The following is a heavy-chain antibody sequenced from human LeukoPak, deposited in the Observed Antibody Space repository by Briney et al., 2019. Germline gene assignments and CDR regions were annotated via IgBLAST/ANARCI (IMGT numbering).Heavy chain of an antibody. CDR1: GYTFTGYY. Sequence: ASVKVSCKASGYTFTGYYMHWVRQAPGQGLEWMGWINPNSGGTNYAQKFQGRVTMTRDTSISTAYMELSRLRSDDTAVCYCARGYTYYDILTGYQGAKYYFDYWGQGTLVTVSS. V-gene: IGHV1-2*02. D-gene: IGHD3-9*01. CDR2: INPNSGGT. J-gene: IGHJ4*02. CDR3: ARGYTYYDILTGYQGAKYYFDY.